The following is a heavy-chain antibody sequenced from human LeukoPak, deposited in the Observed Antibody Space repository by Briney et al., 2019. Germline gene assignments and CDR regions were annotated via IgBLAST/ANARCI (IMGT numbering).Heavy chain of an antibody. CDR3: ARGGVVTQPGYFQH. D-gene: IGHD3-3*01. J-gene: IGHJ1*01. CDR1: GVSISSYY. CDR2: IYTSGST. V-gene: IGHV4-4*07. Sequence: PSETLSLTCTVSGVSISSYYWNWIRQPAGKGLEWIGSIYTSGSTNFNPSLKSRVTMSVDTSKNQFSLKLSSVTAADTAVYYCARGGVVTQPGYFQHWGQGTLVTVSS.